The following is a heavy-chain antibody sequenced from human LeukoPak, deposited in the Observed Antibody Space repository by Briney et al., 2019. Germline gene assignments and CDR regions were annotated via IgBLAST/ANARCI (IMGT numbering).Heavy chain of an antibody. V-gene: IGHV3-23*01. CDR3: AKVPDYYDSSGYPEYFQH. D-gene: IGHD3-22*01. Sequence: GGSLRLSCAASGFTFSSYAMSWVRQAPGKGLEWVSAISGSGGSTYYVDSVKGRFTISRDNSKNTLYLQMNSLRAEDTAVYYCAKVPDYYDSSGYPEYFQHWGQGTLVTVSS. CDR1: GFTFSSYA. CDR2: ISGSGGST. J-gene: IGHJ1*01.